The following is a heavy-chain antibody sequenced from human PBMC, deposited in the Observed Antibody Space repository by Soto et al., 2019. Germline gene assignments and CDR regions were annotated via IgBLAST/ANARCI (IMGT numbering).Heavy chain of an antibody. J-gene: IGHJ6*02. CDR3: ARGTTGDPGYYYYGMDV. D-gene: IGHD7-27*01. CDR1: GYTFTSYF. V-gene: IGHV1-46*01. Sequence: QVQLVQSGTEVKKPGASVKVSCRASGYTFTSYFMHWVRQAPGQGLEWMGIINPSGGGTVYAQRFRGRVTMTRDTSTSTVYMELSGLRSEDTAVYYCARGTTGDPGYYYYGMDVWGQGTTVTVSS. CDR2: INPSGGGT.